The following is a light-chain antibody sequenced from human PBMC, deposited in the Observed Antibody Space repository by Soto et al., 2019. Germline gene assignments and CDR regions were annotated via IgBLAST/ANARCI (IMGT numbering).Light chain of an antibody. J-gene: IGKJ1*01. CDR1: QSIAGW. CDR3: QQYSTYGT. V-gene: IGKV1-5*01. CDR2: DAS. Sequence: DIQMTQSPSTLSASVGDRVTITCRASQSIAGWLAWYQQKPGKAPKLLIYDASSLESGVPSRFSGSGAGTEFTLTISSLQPDDFVTYYCQQYSTYGTFGQGTKVEVK.